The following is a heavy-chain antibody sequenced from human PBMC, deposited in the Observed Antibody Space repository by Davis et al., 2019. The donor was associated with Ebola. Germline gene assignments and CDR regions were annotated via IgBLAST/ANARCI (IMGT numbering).Heavy chain of an antibody. CDR3: ARHPQRTISGVATYYGMDV. Sequence: GGSLRLSCAASGFTFRDYYMSWIRQAPGKGLEWISYISNGGSSITNVAFTTYYADSVKGRFTISRDNAKNSLYLQMNSLRDEDTAVYYCARHPQRTISGVATYYGMDVWGQGTTVTVSS. V-gene: IGHV3-11*01. CDR1: GFTFRDYY. J-gene: IGHJ6*02. CDR2: ISNGGSSITNVAFTT. D-gene: IGHD3-3*01.